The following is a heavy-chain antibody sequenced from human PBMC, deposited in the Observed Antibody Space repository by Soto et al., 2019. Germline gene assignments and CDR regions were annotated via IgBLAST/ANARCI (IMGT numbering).Heavy chain of an antibody. V-gene: IGHV4-4*02. CDR2: IYHSGST. CDR1: GGSISSSNW. CDR3: ARPASSSSYYYYGMDV. Sequence: SETLSLTCAVSGGSISSSNWWSWVRQPPGKGLEWIGEIYHSGSTNYNPSLKSRVTISVDKSKNQFSLKLSSVTAEDTAVYYFARPASSSSYYYYGMDVWGQGTMVTVSS. J-gene: IGHJ6*02. D-gene: IGHD6-6*01.